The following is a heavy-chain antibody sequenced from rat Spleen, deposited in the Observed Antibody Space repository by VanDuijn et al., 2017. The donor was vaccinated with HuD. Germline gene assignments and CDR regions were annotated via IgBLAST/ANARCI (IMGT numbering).Heavy chain of an antibody. CDR3: TRDPYYYDGRGGYY. Sequence: QVQLKESGPGLVQPSQTLSLTCSVSGLSLPRNSVSWIRQPPGTGPAWMVLIWSNGGTHYNSALKSRLSISRDTSKNQVFLKMNSLQTDDTAIYYCTRDPYYYDGRGGYYWGQGVMVTVSS. J-gene: IGHJ2*01. D-gene: IGHD1-12*02. CDR2: IWSNGGT. CDR1: GLSLPRNS. V-gene: IGHV2-47*01.